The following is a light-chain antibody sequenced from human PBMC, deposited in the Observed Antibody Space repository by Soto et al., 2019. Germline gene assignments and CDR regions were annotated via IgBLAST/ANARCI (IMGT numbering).Light chain of an antibody. CDR3: MQSLELPRT. Sequence: DIVMTQTPISLSVTPGQPTSISCKTSQGLLHSDGKNYLSWYLQKPGQPPQLLISEVSNRFSGVPDRFSGSGSGTDFTLKISRVEADDVGVYYCMQSLELPRTFGQGTKVEIK. J-gene: IGKJ1*01. V-gene: IGKV2D-29*01. CDR1: QGLLHSDGKNY. CDR2: EVS.